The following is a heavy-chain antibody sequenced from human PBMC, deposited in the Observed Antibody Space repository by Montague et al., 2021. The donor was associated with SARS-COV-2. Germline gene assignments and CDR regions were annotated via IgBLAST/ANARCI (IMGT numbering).Heavy chain of an antibody. Sequence: SLRLSCAAFGFNFKNYAMHWVRQAPNKGLEWVAVIWADAYDQYYADSVKGRFTISRDDSKNTLYLQMNSLRGDDTAVYYCSRGSYGESCRFDYWGQGTLVSVSS. V-gene: IGHV3-33*01. CDR3: SRGSYGESCRFDY. CDR2: IWADAYDQ. CDR1: GFNFKNYA. J-gene: IGHJ4*02. D-gene: IGHD4-17*01.